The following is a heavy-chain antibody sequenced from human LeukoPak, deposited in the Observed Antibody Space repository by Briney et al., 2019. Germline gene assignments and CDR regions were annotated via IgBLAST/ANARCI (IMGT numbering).Heavy chain of an antibody. Sequence: PSETLSLTCTVSGASISSSNYYWGWIRQPPGKGLEWIGSIHYSGSTYYNPSLKSRVTISVDTSKNQFSLKLSSVTAADTAVYYCAGADCSGGSCYAFDIWGQGTMVTVSS. CDR1: GASISSSNYY. D-gene: IGHD2-15*01. V-gene: IGHV4-39*07. J-gene: IGHJ3*02. CDR2: IHYSGST. CDR3: AGADCSGGSCYAFDI.